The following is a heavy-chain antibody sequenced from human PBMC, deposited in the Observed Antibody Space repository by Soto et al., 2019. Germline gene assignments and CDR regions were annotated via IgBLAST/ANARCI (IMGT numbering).Heavy chain of an antibody. CDR1: GGSISSSSYY. Sequence: PSETLSLTCTVSGGSISSSSYYWGWIRQPPGKGLEWIGSIYYSGSTYYNPSLKSRVTISVDTSKNQFSLKLTSVTAADTAVYYCARGGSRDSGTYHNRWFDPWGQGTRVTVSS. CDR3: ARGGSRDSGTYHNRWFDP. V-gene: IGHV4-39*07. D-gene: IGHD3-10*01. J-gene: IGHJ5*02. CDR2: IYYSGST.